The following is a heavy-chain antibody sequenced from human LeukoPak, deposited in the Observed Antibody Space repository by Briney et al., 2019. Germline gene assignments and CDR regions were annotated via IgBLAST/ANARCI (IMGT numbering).Heavy chain of an antibody. J-gene: IGHJ6*03. CDR2: IWYDGSNK. V-gene: IGHV3-33*06. CDR3: AKDGGTYDFWSGYYIGYYYYMDV. D-gene: IGHD3-3*01. CDR1: GFTFSGYG. Sequence: PGGSLRLSCAASGFTFSGYGMHWVRQAPGKGLEWVAVIWYDGSNKYYADSVKGRFTISRDNSKNTLYLQMNSLRAEDTAVYYCAKDGGTYDFWSGYYIGYYYYMDVWGKGTTVTVSS.